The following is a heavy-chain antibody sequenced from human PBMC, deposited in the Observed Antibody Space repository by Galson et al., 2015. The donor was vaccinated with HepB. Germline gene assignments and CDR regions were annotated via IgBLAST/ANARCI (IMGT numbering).Heavy chain of an antibody. J-gene: IGHJ6*02. Sequence: SLRLAGAASGFTFSRDGMHWVRQAPGEGLEWVAVISYDGSNKYYAESVKGRFTISRDNSKNTLYLQMNSLTAADMAAYYCAKERGFGDCYYYGMDVWGQGTTVTVSS. D-gene: IGHD3-10*01. CDR2: ISYDGSNK. CDR3: AKERGFGDCYYYGMDV. V-gene: IGHV3-30*18. CDR1: GFTFSRDG.